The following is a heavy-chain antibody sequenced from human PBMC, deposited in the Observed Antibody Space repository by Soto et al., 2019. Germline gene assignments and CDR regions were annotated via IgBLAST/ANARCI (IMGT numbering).Heavy chain of an antibody. D-gene: IGHD3-22*01. V-gene: IGHV3-74*01. CDR3: AREVDDSSGYYEDY. CDR1: GFTFSSHW. Sequence: EVQLEESGGDLVQPGGSLRLSCAASGFTFSSHWMHWVRQAPGKGLVWVSRISSDGSSTTYADSVKGRFTISRDNAKNTLYLQMNSLRAEDTAVYYCAREVDDSSGYYEDYWGQGTLVTVSS. CDR2: ISSDGSST. J-gene: IGHJ4*02.